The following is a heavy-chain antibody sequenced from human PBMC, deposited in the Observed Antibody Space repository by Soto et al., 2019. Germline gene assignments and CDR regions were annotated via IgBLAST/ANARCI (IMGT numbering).Heavy chain of an antibody. D-gene: IGHD3-22*01. CDR1: GGSFSGYY. Sequence: KTSETLSLTCAVYGGSFSGYYWSWIRQPPGKGLEWIGEINHSGSTNYNPSLKSRVTISVDTSKNQFSLKLSSVTAADTAVYYCATFLLNYYDSSGYYYDYFDYWGQGTLVTVSS. CDR3: ATFLLNYYDSSGYYYDYFDY. CDR2: INHSGST. J-gene: IGHJ4*02. V-gene: IGHV4-34*01.